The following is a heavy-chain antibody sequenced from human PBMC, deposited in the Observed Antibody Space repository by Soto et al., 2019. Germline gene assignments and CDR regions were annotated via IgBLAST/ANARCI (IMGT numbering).Heavy chain of an antibody. CDR2: ISGSGGST. D-gene: IGHD3-16*01. CDR3: ANSGLGWGYFDL. J-gene: IGHJ2*01. CDR1: GFTFSSYA. Sequence: EVQLLESGGGLVQPGGSLRLSCAASGFTFSSYAMSWVRQAPGKGLEWVSAISGSGGSTYYADSVKGRFTISRDNSKDRLYGQMHSLRAEDTAVYYCANSGLGWGYFDLWGRGTLVTGSS. V-gene: IGHV3-23*01.